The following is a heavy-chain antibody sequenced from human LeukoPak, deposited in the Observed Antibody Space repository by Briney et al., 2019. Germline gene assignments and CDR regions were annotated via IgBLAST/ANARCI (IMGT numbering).Heavy chain of an antibody. Sequence: GRSLRLSCAASGFSFSAYGMHWVRQAPGKGLEWVAVISYDGNNDYYADSVKGRFTISRDNSKNTLYLQMNSLRAEDTAVYYCAKDQITIFGVADFDYWGQGTLVTVSS. J-gene: IGHJ4*02. CDR1: GFSFSAYG. V-gene: IGHV3-30*18. D-gene: IGHD3-3*01. CDR3: AKDQITIFGVADFDY. CDR2: ISYDGNND.